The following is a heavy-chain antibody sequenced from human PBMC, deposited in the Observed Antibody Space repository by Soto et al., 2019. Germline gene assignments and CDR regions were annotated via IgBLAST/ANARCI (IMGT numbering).Heavy chain of an antibody. CDR1: GFTFSSYA. D-gene: IGHD6-19*01. V-gene: IGHV3-23*01. CDR3: ARRSSGWYFDY. J-gene: IGHJ4*02. CDR2: ISGSGDST. Sequence: EVQLLESGGGLVQPGGSLRLSCAASGFTFSSYAMNWVRQAPGKGLEWVSVISGSGDSTYYADSVKGRFTISRDNSNNTLYLQMNSLRAEDTAVYYCARRSSGWYFDYWCQGTLVTVSS.